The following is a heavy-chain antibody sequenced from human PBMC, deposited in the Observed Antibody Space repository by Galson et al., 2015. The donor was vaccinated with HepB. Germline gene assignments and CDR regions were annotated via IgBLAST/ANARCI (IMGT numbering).Heavy chain of an antibody. V-gene: IGHV3-23*01. CDR1: GFTFSSYA. CDR2: MSGSSGHT. Sequence: SLRLSCAASGFTFSSYAMSWVRQAPGKGLEWVSAMSGSSGHTYYADSVKGRFTISRDNSKNTLYLQMNSLRAEDTAVYYCARDPSTRLLWFGECCEGYFDYWGQGTLVTVSS. J-gene: IGHJ4*02. CDR3: ARDPSTRLLWFGECCEGYFDY. D-gene: IGHD3-10*01.